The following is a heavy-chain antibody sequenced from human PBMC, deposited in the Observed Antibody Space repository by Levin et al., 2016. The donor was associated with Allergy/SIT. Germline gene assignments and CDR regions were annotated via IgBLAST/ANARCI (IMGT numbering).Heavy chain of an antibody. D-gene: IGHD3-22*01. CDR3: ARGKNYYDTSGGI. CDR1: VAPSVVTT. V-gene: IGHV4-59*01. Sequence: SETCPSPALSLVAPSVVTTGAGSGSPREGTGVDWVYLLQWEHQLQPSLKSRVTISIDTSKNHLSLKLNSVTAADTAVYYCARGKNYYDTSGGIWGQGTMVTVSS. CDR2: LLQWEH. J-gene: IGHJ3*02.